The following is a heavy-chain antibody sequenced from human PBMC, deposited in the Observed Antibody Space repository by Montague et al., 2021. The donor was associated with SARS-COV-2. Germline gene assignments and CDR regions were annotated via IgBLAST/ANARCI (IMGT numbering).Heavy chain of an antibody. J-gene: IGHJ5*02. V-gene: IGHV4-30-2*03. CDR1: GGSVSSGDYS. D-gene: IGHD2-2*01. Sequence: TLSLTCVVSGGSVSSGDYSWSWIRQSPGKGLEWVGYIYYSGSTYYNPSLKSRVTISVDTSKNQFSLKLSSVTAADTAVYYCARQGDQLLLEYWFDPWGQGTLVTVSS. CDR2: IYYSGST. CDR3: ARQGDQLLLEYWFDP.